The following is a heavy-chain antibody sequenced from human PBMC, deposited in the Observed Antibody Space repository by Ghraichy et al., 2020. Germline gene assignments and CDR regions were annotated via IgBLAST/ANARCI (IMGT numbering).Heavy chain of an antibody. J-gene: IGHJ4*02. D-gene: IGHD3-3*01. Sequence: GGSLRLSCAASGFSFSSYTMNWVRQAPGKGLEWVSAISGRGTSTYDADSVKGRFTISRDNSKSTLYLQMNSLRAEDTALYYCAKDIEDDFWSGYFDHYLDISGQAIMGTASS. V-gene: IGHV3-23*01. CDR2: ISGRGTST. CDR3: AKDIEDDFWSGYFDHYLDI. CDR1: GFSFSSYT.